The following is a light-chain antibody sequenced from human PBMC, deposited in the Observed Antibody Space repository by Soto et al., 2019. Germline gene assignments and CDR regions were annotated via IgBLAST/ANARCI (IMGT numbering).Light chain of an antibody. CDR1: DXDVGAYNS. J-gene: IGLJ1*01. V-gene: IGLV2-23*01. Sequence: QSVLAQPASVSGSPGQSVTISCTGTDXDVGAYNSVSWYQQHPHKAPRLIIYKGTRRPSGISYRFSGSTSGNAASLTISALQADDEADYFCCSSAPESTYVFGTGTKV. CDR3: CSSAPESTYV. CDR2: KGT.